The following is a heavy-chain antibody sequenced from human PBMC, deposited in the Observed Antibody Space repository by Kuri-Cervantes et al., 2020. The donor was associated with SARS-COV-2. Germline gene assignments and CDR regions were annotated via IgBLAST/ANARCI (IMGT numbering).Heavy chain of an antibody. V-gene: IGHV3-30*04. J-gene: IGHJ4*02. D-gene: IGHD3-22*01. CDR3: ARDLSYEGSGYYYLGS. Sequence: GGSLRLSCVASGFTFSGSAMHWVRQASGKGLEWVAVISYDGRNEYYTDSVKGRFTISRDNSKNTLYLQMNSLRAEDTAVYYCARDLSYEGSGYYYLGSWGRGTLVTVSS. CDR2: ISYDGRNE. CDR1: GFTFSGSA.